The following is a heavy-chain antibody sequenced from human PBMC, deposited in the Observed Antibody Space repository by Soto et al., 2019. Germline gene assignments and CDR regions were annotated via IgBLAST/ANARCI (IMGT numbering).Heavy chain of an antibody. CDR3: ARGGVDVVATSAFDY. V-gene: IGHV1-69*01. J-gene: IGHJ4*02. D-gene: IGHD5-12*01. CDR1: GGTFNNYA. Sequence: QVQLVQSGAEVKKPGSSVKVSCKASGGTFNNYAISWVRQAPGQGLEWMGGIIPIIGTADYAHKFQGRLAISADESTGTTVMELSSLRSEDTAVYYCARGGVDVVATSAFDYWGQGTLVTVSS. CDR2: IIPIIGTA.